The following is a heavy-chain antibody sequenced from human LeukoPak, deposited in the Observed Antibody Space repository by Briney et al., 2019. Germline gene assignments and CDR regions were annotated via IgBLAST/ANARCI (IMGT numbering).Heavy chain of an antibody. J-gene: IGHJ4*02. CDR2: INPNSGGT. Sequence: ASVKVSCKASGYTFTGYYMHWVRQAPGQGLEWMGWINPNSGGTNYAQKFQGRVTMTRDTSISTAYMELSRLRSDDTAVYYCARVLGYSYGYYFDYWGQGTLVTVSS. V-gene: IGHV1-2*02. D-gene: IGHD5-18*01. CDR1: GYTFTGYY. CDR3: ARVLGYSYGYYFDY.